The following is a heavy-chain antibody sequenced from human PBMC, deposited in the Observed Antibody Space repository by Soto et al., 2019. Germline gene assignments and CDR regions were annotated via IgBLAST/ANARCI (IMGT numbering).Heavy chain of an antibody. CDR2: IMPVFDTT. CDR3: ATATIFPVSATFHHYGMDV. Sequence: QVQLVQSGAEVRKPGSSVKVSCQTSGGTFNNFAFTWVRQAPGQGLEWLGGIMPVFDTTNYAASFQGRITITADDLRNTVYMEMKTLRFDDTAVYYCATATIFPVSATFHHYGMDVWGQGTTVTVSS. J-gene: IGHJ6*02. CDR1: GGTFNNFA. D-gene: IGHD6-25*01. V-gene: IGHV1-69*01.